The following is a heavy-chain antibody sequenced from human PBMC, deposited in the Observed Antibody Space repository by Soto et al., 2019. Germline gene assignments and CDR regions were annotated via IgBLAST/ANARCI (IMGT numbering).Heavy chain of an antibody. CDR2: INPNSGGT. CDR1: GHTFTGYY. Sequence: ASVKVSCKASGHTFTGYYMHWVRQAPGQGLEWMGWINPNSGGTNYAQNFQGRVTMTRDTSISTAYMELSRLRSDDTAVCYCARDQWSVVPGGIRDYYIMDVWGQGTTVTVSS. V-gene: IGHV1-2*02. J-gene: IGHJ6*02. D-gene: IGHD2-2*02. CDR3: ARDQWSVVPGGIRDYYIMDV.